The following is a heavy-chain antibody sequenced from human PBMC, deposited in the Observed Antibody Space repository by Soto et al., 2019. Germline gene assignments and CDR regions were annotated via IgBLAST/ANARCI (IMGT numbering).Heavy chain of an antibody. J-gene: IGHJ4*02. CDR1: GFTFSSYA. V-gene: IGHV3-30-3*01. CDR2: ISYDGSNK. Sequence: QVQLVESGGGVVQPGRSLRLSCAASGFTFSSYAMHWVRQAPGKGLEWVAVISYDGSNKYYADSVKGRFTISRDNSKNTLDRKMNSLRAEDTAVYYCARDPRGRYYGSGSYYFACWGQGTLVTVSS. CDR3: ARDPRGRYYGSGSYYFAC. D-gene: IGHD3-10*01.